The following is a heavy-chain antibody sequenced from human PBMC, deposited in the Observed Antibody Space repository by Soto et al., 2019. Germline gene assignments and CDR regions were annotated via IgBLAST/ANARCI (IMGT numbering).Heavy chain of an antibody. Sequence: QVQLVESGGGVVQPGRSLRLSCAASGFTFSSYAMHWVRQAPGKGLEWVAVISYDGSNKYYADSVKGRFTISRDNSKNTLYLQMNSLRAEGTAVYYCAREGFVVVTAITNAFDIWGQGTMVTVSS. CDR3: AREGFVVVTAITNAFDI. CDR2: ISYDGSNK. J-gene: IGHJ3*02. CDR1: GFTFSSYA. V-gene: IGHV3-30-3*01. D-gene: IGHD2-21*02.